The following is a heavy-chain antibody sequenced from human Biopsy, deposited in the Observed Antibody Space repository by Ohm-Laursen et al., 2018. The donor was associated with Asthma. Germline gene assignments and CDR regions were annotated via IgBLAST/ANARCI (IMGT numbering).Heavy chain of an antibody. CDR3: ARGPNYHGSGRAPIGMDV. V-gene: IGHV4-61*01. Sequence: TLSLTCTVSGGSVSTGSYYWSWIRQPPGKGLEWLGYIYYTGSDNYNPSLKSRVTISVDTSKNKFSLRLNSVTAADTAVYYCARGPNYHGSGRAPIGMDVWGQGTTVTVSS. CDR2: IYYTGSD. J-gene: IGHJ6*02. D-gene: IGHD3-10*01. CDR1: GGSVSTGSYY.